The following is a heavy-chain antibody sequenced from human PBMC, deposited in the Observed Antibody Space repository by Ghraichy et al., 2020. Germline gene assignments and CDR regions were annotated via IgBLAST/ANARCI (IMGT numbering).Heavy chain of an antibody. J-gene: IGHJ4*02. CDR3: ARVTRGAQSIDY. CDR2: IYYSGST. D-gene: IGHD1-26*01. V-gene: IGHV4-30-4*01. CDR1: GGSISSGDYY. Sequence: SETLSLTCTVSGGSISSGDYYWSWIRQPPGKGLEWIGYIYYSGSTYYNPSLKSRVTISVDTSKNQFSLKLSSVTAADTAVYYCARVTRGAQSIDYWGQGTLVTVSS.